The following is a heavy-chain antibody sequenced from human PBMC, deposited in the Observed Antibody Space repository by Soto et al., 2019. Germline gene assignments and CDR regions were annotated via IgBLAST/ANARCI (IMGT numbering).Heavy chain of an antibody. CDR1: GFTFSSYW. D-gene: IGHD3-3*01. J-gene: IGHJ3*02. Sequence: SLRLSCAASGFTFSSYWMSWVRQAPGKGLEWVANIKQDGSEKYYVDSVKGRFTIPRDNAKNSLYLQMNSLRAEDTAVYYCARDSPLKYDFWSGQDAFDIWGQGTVVTVSS. CDR3: ARDSPLKYDFWSGQDAFDI. CDR2: IKQDGSEK. V-gene: IGHV3-7*03.